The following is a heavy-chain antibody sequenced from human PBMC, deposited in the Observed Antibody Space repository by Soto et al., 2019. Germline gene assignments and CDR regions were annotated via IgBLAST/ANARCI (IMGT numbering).Heavy chain of an antibody. Sequence: ASVKVSCKNSGYTFTDYSIFWVRQAPGQGLEWMGWIDPNGGGTNYAQNFQGRVTMTRATSISTAYMELSRLSSDDTAVYYCARGHPTLASLDHWGHGTLVTVSS. CDR1: GYTFTDYS. CDR2: IDPNGGGT. V-gene: IGHV1-2*02. J-gene: IGHJ4*01. CDR3: ARGHPTLASLDH. D-gene: IGHD1-1*01.